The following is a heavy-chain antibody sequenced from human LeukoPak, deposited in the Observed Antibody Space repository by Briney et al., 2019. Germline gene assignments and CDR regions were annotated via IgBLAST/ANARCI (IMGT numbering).Heavy chain of an antibody. CDR3: AKTGRYSNTWCDY. CDR2: ISVSAGST. J-gene: IGHJ4*02. Sequence: GGSLRLSCAASGFTFSTYAMGWVRQAPGNGLEWVSGISVSAGSTYYADSVKGRFTISRDNSKNTLYLQMNSLRAEDTAVYYCAKTGRYSNTWCDYWGQGTLVTVSS. D-gene: IGHD6-13*01. V-gene: IGHV3-23*01. CDR1: GFTFSTYA.